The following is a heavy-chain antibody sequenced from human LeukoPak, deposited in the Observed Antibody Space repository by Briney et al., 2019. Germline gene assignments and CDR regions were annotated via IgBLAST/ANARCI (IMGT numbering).Heavy chain of an antibody. D-gene: IGHD3-22*01. CDR3: ARYYYNDNGYSEDAFDL. J-gene: IGHJ3*01. CDR2: IKEDGSEK. V-gene: IGHV3-7*01. CDR1: GFTFSIYR. Sequence: PGGSLSLFCAASGFTFSIYRMTWVRQAPGKGLEWVANIKEDGSEKNYVDSMEGRFTISRDNAKNSLYLQMNSLRAEDTAVYYCARYYYNDNGYSEDAFDLWGQGTMVTVSS.